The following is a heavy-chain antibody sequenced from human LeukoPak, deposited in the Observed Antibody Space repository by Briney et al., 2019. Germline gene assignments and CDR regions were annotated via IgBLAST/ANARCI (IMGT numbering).Heavy chain of an antibody. CDR3: AKAFNYGSGLDAFDI. CDR1: GFTFSSYA. V-gene: IGHV3-23*01. D-gene: IGHD3-10*01. J-gene: IGHJ3*02. CDR2: ISGSGGST. Sequence: GGSLRLSCAASGFTFSSYAMSWVRRAPGKGLEWVSAISGSGGSTYYADSVKGRFTISRDNSKNTLYLQMNSLRAEDTAVYYCAKAFNYGSGLDAFDIWGQGTTVTVSS.